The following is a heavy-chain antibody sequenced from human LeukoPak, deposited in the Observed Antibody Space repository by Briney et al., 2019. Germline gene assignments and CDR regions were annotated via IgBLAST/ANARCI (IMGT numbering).Heavy chain of an antibody. Sequence: PSETLSLTCTVAGGSISSYYWSWIRQPPGKGLEWIGYIYYIGSTNYNPSLKSRVTISVDTSKNQFSLKLSSVTAADTAVYYCARAGKKVYYDSSGYIYWGQGTLVTVSS. J-gene: IGHJ4*02. D-gene: IGHD3-22*01. CDR1: GGSISSYY. CDR2: IYYIGST. V-gene: IGHV4-59*01. CDR3: ARAGKKVYYDSSGYIY.